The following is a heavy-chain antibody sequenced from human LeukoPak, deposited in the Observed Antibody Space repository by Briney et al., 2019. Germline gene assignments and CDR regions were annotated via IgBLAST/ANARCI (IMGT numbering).Heavy chain of an antibody. J-gene: IGHJ6*03. D-gene: IGHD3-22*01. CDR1: GGTFSSYA. V-gene: IGHV1-69*04. CDR3: ATRTDYYDSSGYYYYYYYYMDV. Sequence: SVKVSCKASGGTFSSYAISWVRQAPGQGLEWMGRIIPILGIANYAQKFQGRVTITADKSTSTAYMELSSLRSEDTAVYYCATRTDYYDSSGYYYYYYYYMDVWGKGTTVTVSS. CDR2: IIPILGIA.